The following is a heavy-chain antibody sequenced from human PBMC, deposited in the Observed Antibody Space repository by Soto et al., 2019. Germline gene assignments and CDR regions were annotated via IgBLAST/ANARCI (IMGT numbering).Heavy chain of an antibody. CDR3: ARAIPTTVNTVGDGMDV. J-gene: IGHJ6*02. Sequence: GGSLRLSCAASGFTFSSYDMHWVRQATGKGLEWVSSISTAGDTYYPGSVKGRFTISRENAKNSLYLQMNSLRAEDTALYYCARAIPTTVNTVGDGMDVWGQGTTVTVSS. CDR2: ISTAGDT. D-gene: IGHD4-17*01. V-gene: IGHV3-13*01. CDR1: GFTFSSYD.